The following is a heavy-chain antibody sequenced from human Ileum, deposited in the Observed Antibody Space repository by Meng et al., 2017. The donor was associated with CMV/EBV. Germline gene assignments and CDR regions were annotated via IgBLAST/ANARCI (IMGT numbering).Heavy chain of an antibody. J-gene: IGHJ4*02. CDR2: ISYDGANQ. CDR1: GFIFGGYA. V-gene: IGHV3-30*04. Sequence: GGSLRLSCAAAGFIFGGYAMHWVRQAPGMRLEWLAVISYDGANQEYAESVKGRFTISRDNSKNRLYMQMDFVRPDDTALYSCAGHEQIMGGSYPLEYWGQGALVTVSS. CDR3: AGHEQIMGGSYPLEY. D-gene: IGHD1-26*01.